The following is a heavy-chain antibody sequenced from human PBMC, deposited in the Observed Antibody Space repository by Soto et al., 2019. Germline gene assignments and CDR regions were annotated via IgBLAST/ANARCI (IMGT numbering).Heavy chain of an antibody. D-gene: IGHD2-2*01. V-gene: IGHV4-59*12. CDR2: IYYSGST. CDR3: AREADIVVVPAAHDTFDI. CDR1: GGSISSYY. Sequence: SETLSLTCTVSGGSISSYYWSWIRQPPGKGLEWIGYIYYSGSTNYNPSLKSRVTISVDTSKNQFSLKLSSVTAADTAVYYCAREADIVVVPAAHDTFDIWGQGTMVTVSS. J-gene: IGHJ3*02.